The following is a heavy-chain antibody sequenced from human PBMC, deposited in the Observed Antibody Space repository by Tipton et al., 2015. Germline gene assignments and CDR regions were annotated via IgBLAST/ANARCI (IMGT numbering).Heavy chain of an antibody. D-gene: IGHD5-12*01. J-gene: IGHJ4*02. V-gene: IGHV4-59*12. CDR3: ARVKVATMLYYFDY. Sequence: TLSLTCTVSGGSISSYYWRSIRQPPGKGLEWIGYIYYSGSTNYNPSLKSRVTTSVDTSKNQFSLKLTSVTAADTAVFYCARVKVATMLYYFDYWGQGTLVTVSS. CDR2: IYYSGST. CDR1: GGSISSYY.